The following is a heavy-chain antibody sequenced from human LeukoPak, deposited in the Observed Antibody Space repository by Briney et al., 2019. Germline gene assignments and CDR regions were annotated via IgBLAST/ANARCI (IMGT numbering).Heavy chain of an antibody. CDR1: GFTFSSYG. Sequence: GGSLRLSCAASGFTFSSYGMHWVRQAPGKGLEWVAVISYDGSNKYYADSVKGRFTISRDNAKNSLYLQMNSLRAEDTALYYCAKLNHWGQGTLVTVSS. CDR2: ISYDGSNK. V-gene: IGHV3-30*18. CDR3: AKLNH. J-gene: IGHJ5*02.